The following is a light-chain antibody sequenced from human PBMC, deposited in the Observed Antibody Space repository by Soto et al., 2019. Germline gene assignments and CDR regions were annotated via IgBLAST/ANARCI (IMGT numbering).Light chain of an antibody. CDR3: CAYVSSNTLL. J-gene: IGLJ3*02. Sequence: QSALTQPASVSGSPGQSITISCTGTSSDVGGYDLVSWYQQHPGKAPKLIIYEGSKRPSGISNRFSGSKSGNTASLIISGLQGDDEGDYYCCAYVSSNTLLFGGGTKLT. CDR2: EGS. CDR1: SSDVGGYDL. V-gene: IGLV2-23*01.